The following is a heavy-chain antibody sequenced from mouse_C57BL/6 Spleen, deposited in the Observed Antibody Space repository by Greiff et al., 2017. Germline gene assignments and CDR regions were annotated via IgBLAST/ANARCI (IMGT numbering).Heavy chain of an antibody. D-gene: IGHD1-1*01. CDR3: ARSATTVVATDY. V-gene: IGHV1-81*01. J-gene: IGHJ2*01. Sequence: VQLQQFGAELARPGASVKLSCKASGYTFTSYGISWVKQRTGQGLEWIGEIYPRSGNTYYNEKFKGKATLTADKFSSTAYMELRSLTSEDSAVYFCARSATTVVATDYGGQGTTLTVSS. CDR1: GYTFTSYG. CDR2: IYPRSGNT.